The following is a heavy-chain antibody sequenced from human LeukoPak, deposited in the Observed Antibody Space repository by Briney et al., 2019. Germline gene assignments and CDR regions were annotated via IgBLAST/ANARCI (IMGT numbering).Heavy chain of an antibody. CDR3: ARHGPLYDIWSAQFYFDS. CDR1: GXSISTYY. Sequence: SETLSLTCTVSGXSISTYYWSWIRQPPGKEPEWIGYIYFSGPTKYSPSLKRRPTISLDTSKDQFSLSLNSVTAADTAVYYCARHGPLYDIWSAQFYFDSWGQGTLVTVSS. D-gene: IGHD3-3*01. V-gene: IGHV4-59*08. CDR2: IYFSGPT. J-gene: IGHJ4*02.